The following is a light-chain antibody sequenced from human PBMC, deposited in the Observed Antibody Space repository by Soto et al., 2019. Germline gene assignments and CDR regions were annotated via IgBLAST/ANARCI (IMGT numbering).Light chain of an antibody. CDR2: HVS. V-gene: IGLV2-14*01. CDR3: SSYTSSSTLVI. J-gene: IGLJ2*01. Sequence: QSALTQPASVSGSPGQSITISCTGTSSDVGYSDHVSWYPQHPGKAPKLMIYHVSYRPSGVSNRFSGSKSGNTASLTISGLQAEYEADYYCSSYTSSSTLVIFGGGTKLTVL. CDR1: SSDVGYSDH.